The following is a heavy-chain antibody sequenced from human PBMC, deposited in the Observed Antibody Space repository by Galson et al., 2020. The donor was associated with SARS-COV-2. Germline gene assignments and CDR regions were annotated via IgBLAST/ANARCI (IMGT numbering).Heavy chain of an antibody. CDR1: GDSVSSYTAA. V-gene: IGHV6-1*01. J-gene: IGHJ4*02. Sequence: SQILSLTCSISGDSVSSYTAAWDWLRQSPSRGLEWLGRTYYRSQWYHDYAPSLTSRLTIKADTSKNQFSLELTSVTPDDTAVYFCARDKGSAFYFFDYWGQGTLVTVSS. CDR2: TYYRSQWYH. CDR3: ARDKGSAFYFFDY. D-gene: IGHD3-10*01.